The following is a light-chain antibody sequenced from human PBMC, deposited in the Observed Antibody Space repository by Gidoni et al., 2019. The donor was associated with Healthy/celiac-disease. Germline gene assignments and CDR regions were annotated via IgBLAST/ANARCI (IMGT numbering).Light chain of an antibody. V-gene: IGLV3-21*03. CDR1: NIGSKS. J-gene: IGLJ2*01. Sequence: SYVLTQPPSVSVAPGKTARITCGGNNIGSKSVNWYQQKPGQAHVLVVYDDSDRPSGIPERFSGSNSGNTATLTISRVEAGDEADYYCQVWDSSSDHPVVFGGGTKLTVL. CDR3: QVWDSSSDHPVV. CDR2: DDS.